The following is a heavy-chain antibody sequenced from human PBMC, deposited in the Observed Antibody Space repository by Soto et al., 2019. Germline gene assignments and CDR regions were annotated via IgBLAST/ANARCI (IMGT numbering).Heavy chain of an antibody. V-gene: IGHV3-13*01. CDR3: ARAQVLWFGGMDV. CDR2: IGTAGDT. Sequence: EVQLVESGGGLVQPGGSLRLSCAASGFTFSSYDMHWVHQATGKGLEWVSAIGTAGDTYYPGSVKGRFTISRENAKNSFYLQMNSLRAGDTAVYYCARAQVLWFGGMDVWGQGTTVTVSS. D-gene: IGHD3-10*01. J-gene: IGHJ6*02. CDR1: GFTFSSYD.